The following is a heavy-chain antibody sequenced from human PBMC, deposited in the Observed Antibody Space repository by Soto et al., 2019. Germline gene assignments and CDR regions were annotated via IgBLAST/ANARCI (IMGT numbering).Heavy chain of an antibody. Sequence: GGSLRLSCLASGFTFSDYAMTWVRHVPGRGLEWVASLDGAGGSTYYADSVRGRFTISRDNSQNTLFLQMKRLTVDDAAIYYCAAPRDEYGSGVSWFTYGMDIWGQGTTVTVSS. V-gene: IGHV3-23*01. D-gene: IGHD3-10*01. J-gene: IGHJ6*02. CDR1: GFTFSDYA. CDR2: LDGAGGST. CDR3: AAPRDEYGSGVSWFTYGMDI.